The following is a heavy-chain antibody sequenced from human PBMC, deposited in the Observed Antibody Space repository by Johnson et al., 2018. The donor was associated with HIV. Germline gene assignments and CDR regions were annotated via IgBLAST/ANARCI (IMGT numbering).Heavy chain of an antibody. Sequence: VQLVESGGGVVQPGRSLRLSCAASGFNFSSYAMHWVRQAPGKGLEWVANIKQDGSEKYYVDSVKGRFTISRDNAKNSLYLQMNSLRAEDTAVYYCARTSLEWLLFAFDIWGQGTMVTVSS. V-gene: IGHV3-7*05. CDR3: ARTSLEWLLFAFDI. J-gene: IGHJ3*02. CDR2: IKQDGSEK. D-gene: IGHD3-3*01. CDR1: GFNFSSYA.